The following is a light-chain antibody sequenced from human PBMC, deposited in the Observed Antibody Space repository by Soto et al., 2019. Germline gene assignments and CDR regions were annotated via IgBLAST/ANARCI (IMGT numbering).Light chain of an antibody. CDR1: QSLSSGY. CDR3: QQSYSTPIT. V-gene: IGKV3D-20*02. J-gene: IGKJ5*01. Sequence: EIVLTQSPGTLSLSPGERVTLSCRASQSLSSGYLAWYQQKFGQAPRLLIYDASRRATGIPERFSGSGSGTDFTLTISSLQPEDFATYYCQQSYSTPITFGQGTRLEIK. CDR2: DAS.